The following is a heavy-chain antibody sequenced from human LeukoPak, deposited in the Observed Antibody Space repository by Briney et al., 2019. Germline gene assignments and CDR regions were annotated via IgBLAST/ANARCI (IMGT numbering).Heavy chain of an antibody. V-gene: IGHV3-21*06. CDR1: GFTFTAYN. CDR2: ISSTGTYL. J-gene: IGHJ6*03. CDR3: ARNSLIAENYGYYYFSYMDV. D-gene: IGHD2-21*01. Sequence: PGGSLRLSCAASGFTFTAYNMNWVRQAPGKGLGWVSSISSTGTYLYYADSVKGRFTISRDKNSLYLRMDSLRVEDTAVYYCARNSLIAENYGYYYFSYMDVWGKGTTVTVSS.